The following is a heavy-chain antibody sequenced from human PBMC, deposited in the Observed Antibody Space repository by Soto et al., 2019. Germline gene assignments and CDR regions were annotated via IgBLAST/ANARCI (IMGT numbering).Heavy chain of an antibody. CDR3: ARESLDYSNFNWFDP. CDR2: INAGNGNT. D-gene: IGHD4-4*01. J-gene: IGHJ5*02. CDR1: GYTFTSYA. V-gene: IGHV1-3*01. Sequence: ASVKVSCKASGYTFTSYAIHWVRQAPGQRLEWMGWINAGNGNTKYSQKFQGRVTITRDTSASTAYMELSSLRSEDTAVYYCARESLDYSNFNWFDPWGQGTLVTVSS.